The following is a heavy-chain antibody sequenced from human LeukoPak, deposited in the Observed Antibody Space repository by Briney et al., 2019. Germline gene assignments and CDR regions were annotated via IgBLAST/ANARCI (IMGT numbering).Heavy chain of an antibody. CDR2: IYYSGSS. CDR3: ARHVDTATDYFDY. V-gene: IGHV4-39*01. Sequence: PSETLSLTGTVSGGSISSSSYYWGWIRQPPGKGLEWIGSIYYSGSSYYNPSLKSRVTISVHTSKNQFSLKLSSVTAADTAVYYCARHVDTATDYFDYWGQGTLVTVSS. CDR1: GGSISSSSYY. D-gene: IGHD5-18*01. J-gene: IGHJ4*02.